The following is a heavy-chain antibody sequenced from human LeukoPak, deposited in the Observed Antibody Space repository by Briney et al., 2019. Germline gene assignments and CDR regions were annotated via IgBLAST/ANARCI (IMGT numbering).Heavy chain of an antibody. CDR3: ARQSSDSDYGSSMDV. D-gene: IGHD4-17*01. V-gene: IGHV5-51*01. J-gene: IGHJ6*02. Sequence: GASLKISCKGSAYMFANYWIGWVRQMPGKGLEWMGIIYPADSDTRYSPSFQGQVNMSVDKSTSTAFLHWSSLKVSDTAIYYCARQSSDSDYGSSMDVWGQGTTVTVSS. CDR1: AYMFANYW. CDR2: IYPADSDT.